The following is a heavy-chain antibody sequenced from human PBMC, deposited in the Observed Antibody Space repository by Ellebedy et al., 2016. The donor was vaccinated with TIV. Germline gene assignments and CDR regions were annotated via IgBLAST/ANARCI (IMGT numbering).Heavy chain of an antibody. V-gene: IGHV6-1*01. CDR3: ARDGMIRYFDWLHPLVGAFDI. CDR2: TYYRYKWYN. D-gene: IGHD3-9*01. J-gene: IGHJ3*02. Sequence: SQTLSLTCAISGDSVSSNSAAWNWIRQSPSRGLEWLGRTYYRYKWYNDYAVSVKSRITINPDTSKNQFSLQLNSVTPEDTAVYYCARDGMIRYFDWLHPLVGAFDIWGQGTMVTVSS. CDR1: GDSVSSNSAA.